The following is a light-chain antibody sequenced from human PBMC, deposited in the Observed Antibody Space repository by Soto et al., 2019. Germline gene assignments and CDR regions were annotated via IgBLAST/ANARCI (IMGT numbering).Light chain of an antibody. CDR1: SSDVGGYNY. V-gene: IGLV2-11*01. J-gene: IGLJ1*01. Sequence: QSALTQPRSVSGSPGQSVTISCTGTSSDVGGYNYVSWYQHHPGKAPKLIIYDVTKRPSGVPRRFSGSKSGNTAYLTISGLQVEDEAEYFCFSFTTTSTHVFGTGTKVTVL. CDR2: DVT. CDR3: FSFTTTSTHV.